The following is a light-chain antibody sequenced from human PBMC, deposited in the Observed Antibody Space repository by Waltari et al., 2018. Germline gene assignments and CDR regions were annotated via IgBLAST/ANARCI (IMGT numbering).Light chain of an antibody. CDR2: QVS. CDR1: QNINNW. V-gene: IGKV1-5*03. Sequence: DVQMTQSPSTLSASIGDRVTITCRASQNINNWLAWYQHKPGRAPKAIIYQVSKLNRGVPARFRGSGYGTEFTLTINNVQPDDFATYYCQQYSRSLPLTFGGGTKV. CDR3: QQYSRSLPLT. J-gene: IGKJ4*01.